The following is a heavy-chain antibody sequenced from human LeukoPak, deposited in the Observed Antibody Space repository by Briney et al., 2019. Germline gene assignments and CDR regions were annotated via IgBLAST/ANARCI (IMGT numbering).Heavy chain of an antibody. V-gene: IGHV3-21*01. CDR3: TRGHHPYGSGSYWFDY. Sequence: GGSLRLSCAASGFTFSSYSMNWVRQAPGKELEWVSSISSSSSYIYYADSVKGRFTISRDNAKNSLYLQMNSLRAEDTAVYYCTRGHHPYGSGSYWFDYWGQETLVTVSS. CDR2: ISSSSSYI. J-gene: IGHJ4*02. D-gene: IGHD3-10*01. CDR1: GFTFSSYS.